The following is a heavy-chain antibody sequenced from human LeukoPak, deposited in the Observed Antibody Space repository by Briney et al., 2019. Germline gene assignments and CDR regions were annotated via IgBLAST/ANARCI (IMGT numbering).Heavy chain of an antibody. D-gene: IGHD6-13*01. V-gene: IGHV3-30*03. CDR1: GFTFSSYG. CDR3: ARAGSSSWYLDY. J-gene: IGHJ4*02. Sequence: GGSLRLSCAASGFTFSSYGMHWVRQAPGKGLEWVVVISYDGSNKYYADSVKGRFTISRDNSKNTLYLQMNSLRAEDTAVYYCARAGSSSWYLDYWGQGTLVTVSS. CDR2: ISYDGSNK.